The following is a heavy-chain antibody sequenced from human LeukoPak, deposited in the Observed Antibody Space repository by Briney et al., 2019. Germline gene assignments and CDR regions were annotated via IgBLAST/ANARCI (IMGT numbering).Heavy chain of an antibody. Sequence: SETLSLTCAVYGGSFSGYYWSWIRQPPGKGLEWIGEINHSGSTNYNPSLKSRVTISVDTSKNQFSLKLSSVTAADTAVYYCARPRDYGDYWNFDYWGQGTLVTVSP. J-gene: IGHJ4*02. CDR1: GGSFSGYY. D-gene: IGHD4-17*01. CDR2: INHSGST. CDR3: ARPRDYGDYWNFDY. V-gene: IGHV4-34*01.